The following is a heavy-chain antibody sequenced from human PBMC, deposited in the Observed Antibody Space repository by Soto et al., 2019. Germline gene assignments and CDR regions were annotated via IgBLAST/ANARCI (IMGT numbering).Heavy chain of an antibody. CDR3: ARSVEGHFDY. J-gene: IGHJ4*02. D-gene: IGHD6-19*01. Sequence: EVQLVESGGDLVQREGSLRLSCVASGFTFSVYSMTWVRQAPGKGLEWFSYITSDTKTIKYADSVKGRFTISRDNAKNSVYLQMNSLRDEDTAVYYCARSVEGHFDYWGQGTVVTVSS. CDR1: GFTFSVYS. CDR2: ITSDTKTI. V-gene: IGHV3-48*02.